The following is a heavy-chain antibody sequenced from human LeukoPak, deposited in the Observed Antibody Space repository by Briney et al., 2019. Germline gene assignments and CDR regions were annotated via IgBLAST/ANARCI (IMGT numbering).Heavy chain of an antibody. Sequence: GGSLTLSCAVSGFTLNNYAMNWVRQAPGKGLELVSAVRGDGQRTFYADYVKGRFTIFRDNSMNTLSLQMNSLRVEDTAVYYCAKEQDNLLLLSHFEYWGQGILVTVSA. CDR1: GFTLNNYA. J-gene: IGHJ4*02. D-gene: IGHD1-14*01. CDR3: AKEQDNLLLLSHFEY. V-gene: IGHV3-23*01. CDR2: VRGDGQRT.